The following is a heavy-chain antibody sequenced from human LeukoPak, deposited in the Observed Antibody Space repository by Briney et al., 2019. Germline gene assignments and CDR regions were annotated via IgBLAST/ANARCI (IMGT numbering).Heavy chain of an antibody. D-gene: IGHD4-23*01. Sequence: ASVKVSCKASGYTFTSYYMHWARQAPGQGLKWMGIINPSGGSTSYAQKFQGRVTMTRDMSTSTDYMELSSLRSEDTAVYYCARDNSVEDTAWWFDPWGQGTLVTVSS. J-gene: IGHJ5*02. CDR1: GYTFTSYY. CDR3: ARDNSVEDTAWWFDP. CDR2: INPSGGST. V-gene: IGHV1-46*01.